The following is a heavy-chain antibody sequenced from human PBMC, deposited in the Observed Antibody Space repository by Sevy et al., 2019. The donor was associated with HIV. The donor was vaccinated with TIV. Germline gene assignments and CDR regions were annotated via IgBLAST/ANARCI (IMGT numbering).Heavy chain of an antibody. CDR2: ISGSGGST. D-gene: IGHD3-22*01. J-gene: IGHJ4*02. Sequence: GGSLRLSCAASGFTFSSYAMSWVRQAPGKGLEWISAISGSGGSTYYADSVMGRFTISRDNSKNTLYLQMNSLRAEDTAVYYCAKDPPYYYDSSGYYPPDYWGQGTLVTVSS. CDR1: GFTFSSYA. CDR3: AKDPPYYYDSSGYYPPDY. V-gene: IGHV3-23*01.